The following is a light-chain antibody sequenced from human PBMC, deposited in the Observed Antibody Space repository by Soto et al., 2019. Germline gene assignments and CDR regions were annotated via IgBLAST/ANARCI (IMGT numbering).Light chain of an antibody. CDR2: RNH. J-gene: IGLJ1*01. Sequence: QSVLTQPPSASGTPGQRVTISCSGSSSSIGSNDVYWYQQFPGTAPKLLIYRNHQRPSGVPDRFSGSRSGTSASLAISGLRSEYEADYYCAAWDDSLSGYVFGTGTKVTVL. CDR3: AAWDDSLSGYV. CDR1: SSSIGSND. V-gene: IGLV1-47*01.